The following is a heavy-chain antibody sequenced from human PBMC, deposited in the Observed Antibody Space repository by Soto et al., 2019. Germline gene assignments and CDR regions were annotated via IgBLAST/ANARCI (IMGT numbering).Heavy chain of an antibody. V-gene: IGHV4-39*07. CDR1: GGSISSSSYY. CDR2: IYYSGST. D-gene: IGHD6-19*01. CDR3: ERESRHSSGWFFEY. J-gene: IGHJ4*02. Sequence: SETLSLTCTVSGGSISSSSYYWGWIRQPPGKGLEWIGSIYYSGSTYYNPSLKSRVTISVYTSKNQLSLWLSSVTPADTAVYYCERESRHSSGWFFEYWGQGMLVTVS.